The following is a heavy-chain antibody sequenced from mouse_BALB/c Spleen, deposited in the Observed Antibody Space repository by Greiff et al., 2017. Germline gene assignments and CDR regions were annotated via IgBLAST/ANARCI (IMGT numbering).Heavy chain of an antibody. V-gene: IGHV5-17*02. Sequence: EVKLVESGGGLVQPGGSRKLSCAASGFTFSSFGMHWVRQAPEKGLEWVAYISSGSSTIYYADTVKGRFTISRDNPKNTLFLQMTSLRSEDTAMYYCASHYYGYVGFAYWGQGTLVTVSA. D-gene: IGHD1-2*01. CDR1: GFTFSSFG. CDR2: ISSGSSTI. J-gene: IGHJ3*01. CDR3: ASHYYGYVGFAY.